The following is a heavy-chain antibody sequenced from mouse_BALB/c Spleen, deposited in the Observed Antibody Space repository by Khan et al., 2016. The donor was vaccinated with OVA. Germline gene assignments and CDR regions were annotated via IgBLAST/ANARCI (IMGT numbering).Heavy chain of an antibody. D-gene: IGHD2-10*02. J-gene: IGHJ4*01. Sequence: VQLQESGPGLVAPSQSLSITCTVSGFSLTDYGVSWIRQPPGKGLEWLGVIWGGGSTYYNSALKSRLSISKDNSKSQVFLKMNSLQTDDTAMYDCAKGVWSYYYAIDYWGQGTSVTVSS. CDR1: GFSLTDYG. V-gene: IGHV2-6-5*01. CDR3: AKGVWSYYYAIDY. CDR2: IWGGGST.